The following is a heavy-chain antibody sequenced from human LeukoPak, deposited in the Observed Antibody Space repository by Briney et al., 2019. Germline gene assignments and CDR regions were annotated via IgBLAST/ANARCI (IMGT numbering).Heavy chain of an antibody. V-gene: IGHV4-59*01. J-gene: IGHJ4*02. CDR3: ARAPQDGSNWSHYFDH. Sequence: SEALSLTCTVSGGSISTYYWSWIRQPPGKRLEWIGYIYYIGSTNYNPSLNNRVTISIDRSRNQFSLKLNSVTPADTAVYYCARAPQDGSNWSHYFDHWGRGALVTVSS. CDR1: GGSISTYY. CDR2: IYYIGST. D-gene: IGHD6-13*01.